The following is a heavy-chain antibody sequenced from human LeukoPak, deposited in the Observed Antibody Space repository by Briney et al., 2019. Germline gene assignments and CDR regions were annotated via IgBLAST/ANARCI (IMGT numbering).Heavy chain of an antibody. D-gene: IGHD2-15*01. J-gene: IGHJ4*02. CDR2: IDPNNGDT. V-gene: IGHV1-2*02. Sequence: GASVTVSCTASGYTFTGYNMHWVRQAPGQGFEWVGWIDPNNGDTNYTQKFQGRVIMTRDTSISTSHMELSRLRSDDTAVYYCARANPLYCCRTTCLFVYCGQGTLVTVSS. CDR1: GYTFTGYN. CDR3: ARANPLYCCRTTCLFVY.